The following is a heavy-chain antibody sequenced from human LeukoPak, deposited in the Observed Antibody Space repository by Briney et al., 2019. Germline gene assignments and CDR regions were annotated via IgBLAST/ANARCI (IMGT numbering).Heavy chain of an antibody. Sequence: GGSLRLSCAASGFTFNTYTMNWVRQAPGEGLEWVSVIYSGGSTYYADSVKGRFTISRDNSKNTLYLQMNSLRAEDTAVYYCARERHTVWFDPWGQGTLVTVSS. CDR2: IYSGGST. V-gene: IGHV3-53*01. CDR1: GFTFNTYT. CDR3: ARERHTVWFDP. J-gene: IGHJ5*02.